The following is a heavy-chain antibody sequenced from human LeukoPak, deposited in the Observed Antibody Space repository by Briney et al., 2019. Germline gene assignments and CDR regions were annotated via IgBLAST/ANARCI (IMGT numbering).Heavy chain of an antibody. J-gene: IGHJ4*02. CDR3: ALGEPRSPFDY. CDR1: GFTFSYYS. Sequence: GGSLRLSCAASGFTFSYYSMNWVRQAPGKGLEWVSFISSSSSYIYYADSVKGRFTISRDNAKNSLYLQMNSLRAEDTAMYYCALGEPRSPFDYWGQGTLITVSS. CDR2: ISSSSSYI. D-gene: IGHD1-26*01. V-gene: IGHV3-21*01.